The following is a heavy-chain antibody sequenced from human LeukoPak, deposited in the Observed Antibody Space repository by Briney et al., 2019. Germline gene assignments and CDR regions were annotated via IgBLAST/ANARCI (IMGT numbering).Heavy chain of an antibody. CDR1: GGTFISYA. CDR2: IIPILGIA. J-gene: IGHJ4*02. V-gene: IGHV1-69*04. CDR3: ARVRGTEYYFDY. Sequence: SVKVSCKASGGTFISYAISWVRQAPGQGLEWMGRIIPILGIANYAQKFQGRVTITADKSTSTAYMELSSLRSEDTAVYYCARVRGTEYYFDYWGQGTLVTVSS. D-gene: IGHD1-7*01.